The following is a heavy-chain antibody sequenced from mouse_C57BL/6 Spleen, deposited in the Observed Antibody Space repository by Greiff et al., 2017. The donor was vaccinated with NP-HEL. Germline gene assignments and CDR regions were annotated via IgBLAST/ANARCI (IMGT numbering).Heavy chain of an antibody. CDR3: ARQGYYGSSYEGDY. D-gene: IGHD1-1*01. CDR1: GYTFTGYW. CDR2: ILPGSGST. J-gene: IGHJ2*01. V-gene: IGHV1-9*01. Sequence: QVQLKESGAELMKPGASVKLSCKATGYTFTGYWIEWVKQRPGHGLEWIGEILPGSGSTTYNEKFKGKAPFTADTSSNTAYLQLSSLPTEDSAIYYCARQGYYGSSYEGDYWGQGTTLTVSS.